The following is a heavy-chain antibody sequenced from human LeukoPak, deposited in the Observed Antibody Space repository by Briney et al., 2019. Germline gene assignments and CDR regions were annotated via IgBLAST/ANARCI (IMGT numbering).Heavy chain of an antibody. J-gene: IGHJ4*02. CDR1: GYIFTNYW. CDR2: IFSGDSDT. CDR3: ARHLREGGYRRFDY. D-gene: IGHD5-12*01. Sequence: KPGESLKISCTGSGYIFTNYWIGWVRQMPWKGLEWMGIIFSGDSDTRYSPSFQGQVTISVDKSISTAYLQWGSLKASDTAMYYCARHLREGGYRRFDYWGQGTLVTVSS. V-gene: IGHV5-51*01.